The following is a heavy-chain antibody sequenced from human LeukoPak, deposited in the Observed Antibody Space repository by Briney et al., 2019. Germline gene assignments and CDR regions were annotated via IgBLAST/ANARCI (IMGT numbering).Heavy chain of an antibody. D-gene: IGHD6-13*01. J-gene: IGHJ4*02. CDR1: GFTFSNYW. CDR3: ARMSTSSWFVCDN. Sequence: GGSLRLSCAASGFTFSNYWMTWVRQAPGKGLEWVANIKQDGTEKYSVESVKGRFTISRDNAKNYLDLQMNSLRVEDTAVYYCARMSTSSWFVCDNWGQGTLVTVSS. CDR2: IKQDGTEK. V-gene: IGHV3-7*01.